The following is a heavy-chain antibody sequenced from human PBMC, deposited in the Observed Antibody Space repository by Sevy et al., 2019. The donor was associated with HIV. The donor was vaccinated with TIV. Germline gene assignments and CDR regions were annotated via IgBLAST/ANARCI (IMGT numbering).Heavy chain of an antibody. CDR1: GGSISGYY. D-gene: IGHD3-22*01. CDR2: IFYSGST. Sequence: SETLSLTCTVSGGSISGYYWSWIRQPPGKGLEWIGYIFYSGSTNYNPSLKSRVTISVDTSKNQLSLKLSSVTGADTAVYYCARDNYDSTTDYYNAMDVWGQGTTVTVSS. CDR3: ARDNYDSTTDYYNAMDV. J-gene: IGHJ6*02. V-gene: IGHV4-59*13.